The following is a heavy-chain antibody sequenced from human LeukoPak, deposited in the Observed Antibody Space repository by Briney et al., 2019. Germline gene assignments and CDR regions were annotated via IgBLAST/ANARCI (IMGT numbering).Heavy chain of an antibody. Sequence: PGGSLRLSCEGSAFIFSGHWMNWVRQTPGKGLEWVASIKEDGSERQYVDSVKGRFSISRDNTKGSLFLQLNSLRAEDTAVYYCATPLDYYDRSDSHQGGDWGQGTLVTVSS. D-gene: IGHD3-22*01. CDR3: ATPLDYYDRSDSHQGGD. J-gene: IGHJ4*02. V-gene: IGHV3-7*03. CDR1: AFIFSGHW. CDR2: IKEDGSER.